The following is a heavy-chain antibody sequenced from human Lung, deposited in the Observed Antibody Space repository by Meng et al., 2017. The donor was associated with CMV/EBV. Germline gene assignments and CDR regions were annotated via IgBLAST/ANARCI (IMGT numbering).Heavy chain of an antibody. CDR1: GGSISSSTYY. CDR2: LSYSGST. Sequence: SETLSLXXTVSGGSISSSTYYWGWVRQPPGKGLEWIGSLSYSGSTYYNPSLKSRITISVATSMNQFSLKLSSVTAADAAMYYCMRGDSGSYYFDYWGQGTLVTVSS. V-gene: IGHV4-39*07. D-gene: IGHD1-26*01. CDR3: MRGDSGSYYFDY. J-gene: IGHJ4*02.